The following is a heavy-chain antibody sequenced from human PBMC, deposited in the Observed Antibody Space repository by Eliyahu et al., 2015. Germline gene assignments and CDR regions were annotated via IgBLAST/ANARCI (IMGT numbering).Heavy chain of an antibody. D-gene: IGHD2-15*01. J-gene: IGHJ2*01. V-gene: IGHV1-18*04. CDR3: ARDVTLSCSGDSCYSRYFDL. Sequence: QVQLVQSGAEVKKPGASVKVSCKASGYTFTSYGISWVREAPGQGLEWMGWISAYNGNTNYAQKLQGRVTMTTDTSTSTAYMELRSLRSDDTAVYYCARDVTLSCSGDSCYSRYFDLWGRGTLVTVSS. CDR1: GYTFTSYG. CDR2: ISAYNGNT.